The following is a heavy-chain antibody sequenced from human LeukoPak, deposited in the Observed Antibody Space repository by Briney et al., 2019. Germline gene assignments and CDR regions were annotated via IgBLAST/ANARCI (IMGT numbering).Heavy chain of an antibody. CDR2: ISSSGSTI. J-gene: IGHJ6*02. CDR3: ARGKAAAARPYYYYYGMDV. V-gene: IGHV3-11*01. Sequence: PGGSLRLSCAASGFTFSDYYMSWIRQAPGKGLEWVSYISSSGSTIYYADSVKGRFTISRDNAKNSLYLQMNSLGAEDTAVYYCARGKAAAARPYYYYYGMDVWGQGTTVTVSS. D-gene: IGHD6-13*01. CDR1: GFTFSDYY.